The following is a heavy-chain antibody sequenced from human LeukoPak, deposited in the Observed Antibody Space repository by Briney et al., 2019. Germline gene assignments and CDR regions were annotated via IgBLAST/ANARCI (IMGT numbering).Heavy chain of an antibody. D-gene: IGHD1-1*01. V-gene: IGHV1-69*01. J-gene: IGHJ3*02. CDR3: ASGTIRAYAFDI. Sequence: SVKVSCKASGGTFSSYAISWVRQTPGQGLEWMGGIIPIFGTANYAQKFQGRVTITADESTSTAYMELSSLRSEDTAVYYCASGTIRAYAFDIWGQGTMVTVSS. CDR2: IIPIFGTA. CDR1: GGTFSSYA.